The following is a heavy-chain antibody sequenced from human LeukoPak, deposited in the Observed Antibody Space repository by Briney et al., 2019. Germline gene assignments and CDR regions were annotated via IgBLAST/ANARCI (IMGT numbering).Heavy chain of an antibody. CDR1: GGSISRSSYY. V-gene: IGHV4-39*07. D-gene: IGHD2-2*02. CDR3: ARAIVVPAAILYMDV. J-gene: IGHJ6*02. Sequence: PSETLSLTCTVSGGSISRSSYYWGWIRQPPGKGLEWIGEINHSGSTNYNPSLKSRVTISVDTSKNQFSLKLSSVTAADTAVYYCARAIVVPAAILYMDVWGQGTTVTVSS. CDR2: INHSGST.